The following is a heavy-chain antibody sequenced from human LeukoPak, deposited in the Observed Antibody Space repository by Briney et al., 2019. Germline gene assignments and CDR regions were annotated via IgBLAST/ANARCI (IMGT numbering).Heavy chain of an antibody. CDR1: GFTFSDYY. CDR3: ARDSSGIYYDSSGYLPT. V-gene: IGHV3-11*01. CDR2: ITNGGSTI. D-gene: IGHD3-22*01. Sequence: NPGGSLRLSCAASGFTFSDYYMSWIRQAPGKGLEWISYITNGGSTIYYADSVKGRFTISRDNAKNSLYLQMNNLRVEDTAVYYCARDSSGIYYDSSGYLPTWGQGTLVTVSS. J-gene: IGHJ5*02.